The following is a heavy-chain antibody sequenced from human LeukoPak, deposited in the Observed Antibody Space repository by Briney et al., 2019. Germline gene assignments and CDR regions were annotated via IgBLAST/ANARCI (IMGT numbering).Heavy chain of an antibody. CDR2: IYYSGGT. CDR3: ARGDNTIGWFDY. V-gene: IGHV4-39*07. D-gene: IGHD3-16*01. J-gene: IGHJ4*02. Sequence: SETLSLTCTVSGGSISSSNYYWGCFRQPPGKGLEWIGSIYYSGGTYFHPSLKSRVTISVDTSQNPFSLRLTSVTAADTAVYYCARGDNTIGWFDYWGQGTLVTVSS. CDR1: GGSISSSNYY.